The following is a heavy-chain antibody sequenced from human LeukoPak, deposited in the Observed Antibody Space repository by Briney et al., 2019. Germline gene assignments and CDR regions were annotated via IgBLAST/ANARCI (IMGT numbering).Heavy chain of an antibody. D-gene: IGHD2-2*01. CDR3: ATDLTCSSTSCYVDY. V-gene: IGHV1-24*01. Sequence: GASVKVSCKVSGYTLTELSMHWVRQAPGKGLEWMGSFDPEDGETTYAQKFQGRVTMTEDTSTDTAYMELSSLRSEDTAIYYCATDLTCSSTSCYVDYWGQGTLVTVSS. CDR2: FDPEDGET. CDR1: GYTLTELS. J-gene: IGHJ4*02.